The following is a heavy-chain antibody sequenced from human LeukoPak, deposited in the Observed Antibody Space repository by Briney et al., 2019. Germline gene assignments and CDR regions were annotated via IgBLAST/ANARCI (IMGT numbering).Heavy chain of an antibody. V-gene: IGHV4-34*01. CDR1: GGSITSYY. CDR3: ARIAVAGLSDY. Sequence: SETLSLTCTVSGGSITSYYWSWIRQPPGKGLEWIGEINHSGSTNYNPSLKSRVTISVDTSKNQFSLKLSSVTAADTAVYYCARIAVAGLSDYWGQGTLVTVSS. D-gene: IGHD6-19*01. CDR2: INHSGST. J-gene: IGHJ4*02.